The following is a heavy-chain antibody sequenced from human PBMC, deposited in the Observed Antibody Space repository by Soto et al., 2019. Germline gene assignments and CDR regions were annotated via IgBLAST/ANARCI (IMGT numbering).Heavy chain of an antibody. V-gene: IGHV1-69*06. D-gene: IGHD3-3*01. CDR1: GGSIRSYA. CDR2: LIPIFGTA. CDR3: AREHAYDFWSGYPGANYDYYYGMDF. J-gene: IGHJ6*02. Sequence: SVEVTCEECGGSIRSYAISWVQQANGQGLEWMGGLIPIFGTANYAQKFPGRVPITADKSTSTAYMELSSLRSEDTAVYYCAREHAYDFWSGYPGANYDYYYGMDFWGQGTTVTVSS.